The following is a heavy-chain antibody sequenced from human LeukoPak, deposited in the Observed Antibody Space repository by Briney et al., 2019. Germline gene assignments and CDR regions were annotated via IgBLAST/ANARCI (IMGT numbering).Heavy chain of an antibody. J-gene: IGHJ4*02. Sequence: ASVKVSCKASGYSFSNFGISWVRQAPGQGLEWVAWIIAFTGITNYAQKFQGRVTVTTDTSTSTAYMELRGLRSDDTAVYYCARDNDHGTFQAENYWGPGTLVTVSS. CDR1: GYSFSNFG. D-gene: IGHD1-1*01. CDR2: IIAFTGIT. V-gene: IGHV1-18*01. CDR3: ARDNDHGTFQAENY.